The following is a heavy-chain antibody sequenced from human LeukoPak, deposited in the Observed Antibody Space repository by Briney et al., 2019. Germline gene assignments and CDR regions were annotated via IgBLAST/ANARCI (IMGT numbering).Heavy chain of an antibody. Sequence: GGSLRLSCAASGLTFSDFWMHWVRQPPGKGLVWVALKGDGRTTIYADSVKGRFTISRDNAKNTLYLQMNSLRADDSGVYYCATGHSYGYDYWGQGVLVTVSS. J-gene: IGHJ4*02. CDR2: KGDGRTT. CDR3: ATGHSYGYDY. D-gene: IGHD5-18*01. CDR1: GLTFSDFW. V-gene: IGHV3-74*01.